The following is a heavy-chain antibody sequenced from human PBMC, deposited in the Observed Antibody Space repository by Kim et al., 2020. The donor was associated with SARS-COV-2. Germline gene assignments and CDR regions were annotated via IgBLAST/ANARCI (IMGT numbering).Heavy chain of an antibody. J-gene: IGHJ4*02. V-gene: IGHV3-9*01. CDR3: AKDKGYSSGCFDY. Sequence: YADSVKGRFTISRDNAKNSLYLQMNSLRAEDTALYYCAKDKGYSSGCFDYWGQGTLVTVSS. D-gene: IGHD6-19*01.